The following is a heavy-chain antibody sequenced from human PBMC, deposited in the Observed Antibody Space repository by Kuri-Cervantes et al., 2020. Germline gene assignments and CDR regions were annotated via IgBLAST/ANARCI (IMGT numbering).Heavy chain of an antibody. CDR1: GFTFSSYA. V-gene: IGHV3-30-3*01. D-gene: IGHD5-24*01. J-gene: IGHJ4*02. CDR3: ASFSSKMATTGGY. Sequence: GESLKISCAASGFTFSSYAMHWVRQAPGKGLEWVAVISYDGSNKYYADSVKGRFTISRDNAKNSLYLQMNSLRDEDTAVYYCASFSSKMATTGGYWGQGTLVTVSS. CDR2: ISYDGSNK.